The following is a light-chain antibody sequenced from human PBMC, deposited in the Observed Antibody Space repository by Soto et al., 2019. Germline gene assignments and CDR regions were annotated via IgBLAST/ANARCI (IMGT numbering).Light chain of an antibody. CDR3: LQHNSYPRT. CDR1: QSISSW. CDR2: DAS. V-gene: IGKV1-5*01. J-gene: IGKJ1*01. Sequence: DIQMTQSPSTLSASVGDRATITCRASQSISSWLAWYQQKPGKAPKLLIYDASSLESGVPSRFSGSGSGTEFTLTISSLQPEDFATYYCLQHNSYPRTFGQGTKVDIK.